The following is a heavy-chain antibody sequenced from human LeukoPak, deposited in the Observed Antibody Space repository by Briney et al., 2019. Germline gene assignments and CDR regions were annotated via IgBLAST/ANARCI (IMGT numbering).Heavy chain of an antibody. Sequence: PGGPLKFSFAASGLTFSSYPMSWVPQPPGKGLEWAPPISGSGGSTYYADSVKGRFTISRDNSKNTLYLQMNSLRAEDTAVYYCAKDLGGGSYPLYFDYWGQGTLVTVSS. J-gene: IGHJ4*02. CDR1: GLTFSSYP. V-gene: IGHV3-23*01. D-gene: IGHD1-26*01. CDR2: ISGSGGST. CDR3: AKDLGGGSYPLYFDY.